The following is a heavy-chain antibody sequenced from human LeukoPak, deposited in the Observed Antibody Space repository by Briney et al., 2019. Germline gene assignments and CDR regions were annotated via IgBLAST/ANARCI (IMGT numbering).Heavy chain of an antibody. CDR1: GGSISSYY. V-gene: IGHV4-59*08. D-gene: IGHD3-10*01. Sequence: PSETLSLTCTVSGGSISSYYWSWIRQPPGKGLEWIGYIYCSGSTNYNPFLKSRVTISVDTSKNQFSLKLSSVTAADTAVYYCARHYGSGSYYLDYWGQGTLVTVSS. CDR2: IYCSGST. CDR3: ARHYGSGSYYLDY. J-gene: IGHJ4*02.